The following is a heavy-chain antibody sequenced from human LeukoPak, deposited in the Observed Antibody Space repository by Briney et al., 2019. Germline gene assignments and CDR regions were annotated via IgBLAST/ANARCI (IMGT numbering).Heavy chain of an antibody. D-gene: IGHD3-10*01. CDR3: AKDSYYYGSGTAGGYFDY. J-gene: IGHJ4*02. CDR1: GFTFSSYG. V-gene: IGHV3-30*02. Sequence: GGSLRLSCAASGFTFSSYGMHWVRQAPGKGLEGVAFLRYDGSNKYYADSVKGRFTISRDNSKNTLYLQMNSLRAEDTAVYYCAKDSYYYGSGTAGGYFDYWGQGTLVTVSS. CDR2: LRYDGSNK.